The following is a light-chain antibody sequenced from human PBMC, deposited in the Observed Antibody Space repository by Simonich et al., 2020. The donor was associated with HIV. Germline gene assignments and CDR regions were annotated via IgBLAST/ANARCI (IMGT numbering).Light chain of an antibody. J-gene: IGKJ4*01. CDR3: QQYYSTPLT. V-gene: IGKV4-1*01. Sequence: DIVMTQSPDSLAVSLGERATIKCKSGQSILYSSNNKNYLAWYQQKLGQPPKLLIYLASTRESGIPDRFSGSGSATDFTLTINSLQAEDVAVYYCQQYYSTPLTFGGGAKVEIK. CDR2: LAS. CDR1: QSILYSSNNKNY.